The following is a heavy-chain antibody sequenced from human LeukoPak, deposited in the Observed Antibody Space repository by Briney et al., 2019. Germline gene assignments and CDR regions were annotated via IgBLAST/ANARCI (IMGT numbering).Heavy chain of an antibody. Sequence: SETLSLTCTVSGGSISSYYWSWIRQPPGEGLEWIGYIYYSGSTNYNPSLKSRVTISVDTSKNQFSLKLSSVTAADTAVYYCARWYYYDSSGYLDYWGQGTLVTVSS. D-gene: IGHD3-22*01. V-gene: IGHV4-59*01. CDR3: ARWYYYDSSGYLDY. CDR1: GGSISSYY. J-gene: IGHJ4*02. CDR2: IYYSGST.